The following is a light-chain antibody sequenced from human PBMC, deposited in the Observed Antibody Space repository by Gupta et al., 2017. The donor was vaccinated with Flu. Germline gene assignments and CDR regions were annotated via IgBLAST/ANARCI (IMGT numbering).Light chain of an antibody. CDR2: GS. CDR3: QLYGNSPPYT. CDR1: QNVSSSH. Sequence: EIVLTQSPGTLSLSPGERATLSCRASQNVSSSHLAWHQHKPGQAPRLLIYGSSGATGIPDRFSGSGSGTDFALSISKLEPEDFAVYYCQLYGNSPPYTFGQGTKLEIK. V-gene: IGKV3-20*01. J-gene: IGKJ2*01.